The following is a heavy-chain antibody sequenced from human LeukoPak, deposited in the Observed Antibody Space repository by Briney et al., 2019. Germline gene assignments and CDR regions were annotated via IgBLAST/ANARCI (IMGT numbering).Heavy chain of an antibody. J-gene: IGHJ4*02. V-gene: IGHV4-59*01. Sequence: SETLSLTCTVSGGSISSYYWSWIRQPPGKGLEWIGYIYYSGSTNYNPSLKSRVTISVDTSKNQFSLKLSSVTAADTAVYYCASHYYDTSGPIEVYWGQGTLVTVSS. D-gene: IGHD3-22*01. CDR3: ASHYYDTSGPIEVY. CDR1: GGSISSYY. CDR2: IYYSGST.